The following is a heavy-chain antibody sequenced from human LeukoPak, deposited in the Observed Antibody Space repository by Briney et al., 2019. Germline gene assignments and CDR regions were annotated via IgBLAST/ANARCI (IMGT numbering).Heavy chain of an antibody. V-gene: IGHV3-30*18. CDR1: GFTVSSNY. J-gene: IGHJ4*02. CDR2: ISYDGSNK. D-gene: IGHD3-22*01. CDR3: AKDADYDRSGYLDY. Sequence: GGSLRLSCAASGFTVSSNYMSWVRQAPGKGLEWVAVISYDGSNKYYADSVKGRFTISRDNSKNTVYLQMNSLRAEDTDVYYCAKDADYDRSGYLDYWGQGTLVTVSS.